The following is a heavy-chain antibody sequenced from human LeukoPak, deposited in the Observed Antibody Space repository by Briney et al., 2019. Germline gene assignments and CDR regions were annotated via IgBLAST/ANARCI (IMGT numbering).Heavy chain of an antibody. Sequence: SETLSLTCAVYGGSFSGYYWSWIRQPPGKGLEWIGEINHSGSTNYNPSLKSRVTISVDTSKNQFSLQLNSVTPEDTAVYYCAELERGYWGQGTLVTVSS. CDR1: GGSFSGYY. CDR3: AELERGY. CDR2: INHSGST. D-gene: IGHD1-1*01. V-gene: IGHV4-34*01. J-gene: IGHJ4*02.